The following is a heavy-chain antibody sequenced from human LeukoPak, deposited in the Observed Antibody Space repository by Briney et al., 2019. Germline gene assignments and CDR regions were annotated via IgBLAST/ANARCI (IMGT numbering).Heavy chain of an antibody. V-gene: IGHV3-23*01. CDR1: GFTFDTHA. J-gene: IGHJ4*02. Sequence: GGSLRLSCAASGFTFDTHAMSWVRQAPGKGLEWISTMSGHGHNVYYADSVKGRFTIPRDNSKNTLYLHMNSLRAEDTAIYYCAKFRGTIVASYFFDYWGQGALVTVSS. CDR2: MSGHGHNV. CDR3: AKFRGTIVASYFFDY. D-gene: IGHD2-15*01.